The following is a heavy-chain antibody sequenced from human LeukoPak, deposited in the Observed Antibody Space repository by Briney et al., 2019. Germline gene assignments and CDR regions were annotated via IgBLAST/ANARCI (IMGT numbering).Heavy chain of an antibody. CDR2: IWYNANNK. V-gene: IGHV3-33*03. CDR1: GFTFSSYG. J-gene: IGHJ6*02. D-gene: IGHD3-3*01. CDR3: ANTILLGYYYDMDV. Sequence: GGSLRLSCTASGFTFSSYGIHWVRHAPDKGLEWVAFIWYNANNKYVADSAKGRFTISRDNAKNSLYLQMNSLRAEDTAVYYCANTILLGYYYDMDVWGQGTTVTVSS.